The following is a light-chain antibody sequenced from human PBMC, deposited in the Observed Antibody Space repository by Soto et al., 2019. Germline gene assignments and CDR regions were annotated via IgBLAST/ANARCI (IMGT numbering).Light chain of an antibody. CDR1: QSVRSW. V-gene: IGKV1-5*01. CDR3: QQYDHYPLT. Sequence: DIQMTQSPSTLSASVGDRVTITCRASQSVRSWLAWYQQKPGKAPKFLIYDASTLESGVPSRFSGSGSGTEFTLTISSLQPDDFATYYCQQYDHYPLTFGGGTTVEI. CDR2: DAS. J-gene: IGKJ4*01.